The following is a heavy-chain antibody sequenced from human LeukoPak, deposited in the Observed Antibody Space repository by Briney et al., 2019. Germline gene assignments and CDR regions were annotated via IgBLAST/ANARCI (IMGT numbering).Heavy chain of an antibody. V-gene: IGHV3-7*01. Sequence: PGGSLRLSCAASGFTFSSHWVSWVRQAPGKRLQWVANINQDGGEKHYVDSVRGRFTISRDNVENSLYLQMNSLRVEDSAVYYCASNWDYVRGYGMDVWGQGTTVTVSS. CDR3: ASNWDYVRGYGMDV. CDR2: INQDGGEK. CDR1: GFTFSSHW. D-gene: IGHD1-7*01. J-gene: IGHJ6*02.